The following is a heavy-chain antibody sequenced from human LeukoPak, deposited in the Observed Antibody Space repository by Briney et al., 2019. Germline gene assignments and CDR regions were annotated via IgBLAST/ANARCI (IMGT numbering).Heavy chain of an antibody. V-gene: IGHV3-30*03. CDR2: ISYDGSNK. D-gene: IGHD1-26*01. J-gene: IGHJ4*02. CDR3: ARTSGSYPINDVDY. CDR1: GFTFSSYG. Sequence: GSLRLSCAASGFTFSSYGMHWVRQAPGKGLEWVAIISYDGSNKYYADSVKGRFTISRDNSKNTLYLQMNSLRAADTAVYYCARTSGSYPINDVDYWGQGTLVTVSS.